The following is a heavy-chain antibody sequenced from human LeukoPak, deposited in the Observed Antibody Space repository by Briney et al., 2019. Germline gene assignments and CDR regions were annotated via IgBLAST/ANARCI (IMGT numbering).Heavy chain of an antibody. CDR1: GFTFNSYN. V-gene: IGHV3-30*03. Sequence: GGSLRLSCAASGFTFNSYNMNWVRQAPGMGLEWVAVVSYDGKNKYYADSVKGRFTISRDYPRNTLYLQMNSLRTDDPAVYFCARVLTAYCSTTSCYSGIDFWGQGTLVTVSS. J-gene: IGHJ4*02. CDR2: VSYDGKNK. CDR3: ARVLTAYCSTTSCYSGIDF. D-gene: IGHD2-2*01.